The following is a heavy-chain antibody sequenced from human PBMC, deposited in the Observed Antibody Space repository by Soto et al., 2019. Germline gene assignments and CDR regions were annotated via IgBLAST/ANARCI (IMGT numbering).Heavy chain of an antibody. J-gene: IGHJ4*02. D-gene: IGHD2-15*01. CDR2: IYYSGST. CDR3: ARGGYCSGGSCYPLDY. V-gene: IGHV4-59*01. Sequence: PSQPLPLTWTVAGGSISSYYWSWIRKPPGKGLEWIGYIYYSGSTNYNPSLKSRVTISVDTSKNQFSLKLSSVTAADTAVYYCARGGYCSGGSCYPLDYWGQGTLVTVSS. CDR1: GGSISSYY.